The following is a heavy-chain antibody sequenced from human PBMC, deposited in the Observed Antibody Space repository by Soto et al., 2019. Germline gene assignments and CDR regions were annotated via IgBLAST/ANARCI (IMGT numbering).Heavy chain of an antibody. CDR1: GYTFTSYD. Sequence: QVQLVQSGAAVKKPGASVKVSCKASGYTFTSYDINWVRQATGQGLAWMGWMNPNSGNTGYAQKFQGRVTMTRTTDISTAYMELSSLRSEDTAVYYCARGIAVAGTWLVYYDYGMDVWGQGTTVTVSS. D-gene: IGHD6-19*01. CDR3: ARGIAVAGTWLVYYDYGMDV. J-gene: IGHJ6*02. V-gene: IGHV1-8*01. CDR2: MNPNSGNT.